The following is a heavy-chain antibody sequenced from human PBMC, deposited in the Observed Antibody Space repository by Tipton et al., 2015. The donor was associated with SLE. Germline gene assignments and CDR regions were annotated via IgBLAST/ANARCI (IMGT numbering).Heavy chain of an antibody. V-gene: IGHV3-30*04. CDR1: RFTLSSFG. J-gene: IGHJ2*01. D-gene: IGHD7-27*01. CDR3: ARVGLGIIRWYFDL. Sequence: SLRLSCAASRFTLSSFGMHWVRQAPGKGLEWVAVISYDGSNKYYADSVKGRFTISRDNSKNTLYLQMNSLRAEDTAVYYCARVGLGIIRWYFDLWGRGTLVTVSS. CDR2: ISYDGSNK.